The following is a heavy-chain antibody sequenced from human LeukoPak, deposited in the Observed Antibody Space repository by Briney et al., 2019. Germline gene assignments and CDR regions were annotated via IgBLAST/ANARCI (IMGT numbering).Heavy chain of an antibody. V-gene: IGHV4-59*08. CDR2: IYYSGST. D-gene: IGHD6-19*01. CDR1: DGSISNYY. CDR3: ARNAAVATSRSWFDP. J-gene: IGHJ5*02. Sequence: SETLSLTCTVSDGSISNYYWSWIRQPPGKGLEWIGYIYYSGSTNYNPSLKSRATMSVDTSKNQFSLKLSSVTAADTAVYYCARNAAVATSRSWFDPWGQGTLVTVSS.